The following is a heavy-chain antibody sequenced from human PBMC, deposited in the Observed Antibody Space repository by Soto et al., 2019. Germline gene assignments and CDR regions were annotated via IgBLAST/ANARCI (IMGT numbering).Heavy chain of an antibody. CDR1: GGTFSSYA. Sequence: QVQLVQSGAEVKKPGSSVKVSCKASGGTFSSYAISWVRQAPGQGLEWMGGIIPIFGTANYAQKLQGRVTITADESTSTAYMELSSLRAEDTAGYYWAREGDYGGNSGFYWGQGTLVTVSS. V-gene: IGHV1-69*01. D-gene: IGHD4-17*01. J-gene: IGHJ4*02. CDR3: AREGDYGGNSGFY. CDR2: IIPIFGTA.